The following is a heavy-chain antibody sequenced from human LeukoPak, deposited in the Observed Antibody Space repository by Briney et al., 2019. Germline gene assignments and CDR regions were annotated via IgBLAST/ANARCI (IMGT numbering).Heavy chain of an antibody. J-gene: IGHJ5*02. CDR2: ISGDGIHT. CDR1: GFTFSDYY. D-gene: IGHD3-10*01. CDR3: ARPLGPGSGWFDP. Sequence: GGSLRLSCVASGFTFSDYYMTWIRQAPGKGLEWVSHISGDGIHTNYADSVKGRFIISRDSAKNSLFLQVNSLRVEDTAVYYCARPLGPGSGWFDPWGQGTLVTVSS. V-gene: IGHV3-11*06.